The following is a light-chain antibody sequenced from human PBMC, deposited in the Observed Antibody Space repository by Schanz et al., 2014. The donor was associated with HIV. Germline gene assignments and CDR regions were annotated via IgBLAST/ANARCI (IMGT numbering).Light chain of an antibody. CDR3: SSYTSFGTLV. CDR1: SSDIGAYNY. Sequence: SALTQPASVSGSPGQSITISCTGTSSDIGAYNYVSWYQQYPGKAPKLMIYDVSNRPSGVSNRFSGSKSGNTASLTISGLQADDEAHYYCSSYTSFGTLVFGGGTQLTVL. J-gene: IGLJ7*01. V-gene: IGLV2-14*01. CDR2: DVS.